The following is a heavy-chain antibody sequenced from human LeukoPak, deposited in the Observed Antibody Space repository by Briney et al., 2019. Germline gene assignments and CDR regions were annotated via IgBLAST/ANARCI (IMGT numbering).Heavy chain of an antibody. CDR2: IYTSGTT. V-gene: IGHV4-4*07. Sequence: SETLSLTCTVSGGSISSYYWSWIRQPAGKGLEWIGRIYTSGTTNYNPSLKSRVTLSVDTSKNQFSLKLSSVTAADTAVYYCARDRDYYGTDVWGQGTTVTVSS. CDR3: ARDRDYYGTDV. J-gene: IGHJ6*02. CDR1: GGSISSYY.